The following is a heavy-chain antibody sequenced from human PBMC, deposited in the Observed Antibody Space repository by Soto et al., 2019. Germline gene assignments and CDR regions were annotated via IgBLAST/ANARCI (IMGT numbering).Heavy chain of an antibody. Sequence: SETLSLTCAVYGGSFSGYYWSWIRQPPGKGLEWIGEINHSGSTNYNPSLKSRVTISVDTSKNQFSLKLSSVTAADTAVYYCARTAKYYYDSSGYYSDYWGQGTLVTVSS. CDR2: INHSGST. J-gene: IGHJ4*02. V-gene: IGHV4-34*01. D-gene: IGHD3-22*01. CDR3: ARTAKYYYDSSGYYSDY. CDR1: GGSFSGYY.